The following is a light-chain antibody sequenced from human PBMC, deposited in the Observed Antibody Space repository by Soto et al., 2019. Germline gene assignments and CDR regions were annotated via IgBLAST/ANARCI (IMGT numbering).Light chain of an antibody. V-gene: IGLV2-14*01. CDR1: SSDVGGYNY. J-gene: IGLJ1*01. CDR3: SSYTSRSLYV. CDR2: DVS. Sequence: QSALTQPASVSGSPGQSITISCTGTSSDVGGYNYVSWYQQHPGKAPKLMIYDVSNRNSGVYNRFSGSKSGNTASLTSSGLQAEDEADYYCSSYTSRSLYVFGTGTKLTVL.